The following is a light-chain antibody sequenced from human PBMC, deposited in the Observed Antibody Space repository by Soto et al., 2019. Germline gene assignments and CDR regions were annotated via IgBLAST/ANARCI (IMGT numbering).Light chain of an antibody. V-gene: IGKV3-20*01. CDR3: QPYGRSPS. Sequence: EIVLTQSPGTLSLSPGERATLSCRASQSVSSSYLAWYRQRPGQAPRLLIYGASIRATGIPDRFSGSGSGTDFTLTISRLEPEDFAVYYCQPYGRSPSFGPGTTVAIK. J-gene: IGKJ3*01. CDR2: GAS. CDR1: QSVSSSY.